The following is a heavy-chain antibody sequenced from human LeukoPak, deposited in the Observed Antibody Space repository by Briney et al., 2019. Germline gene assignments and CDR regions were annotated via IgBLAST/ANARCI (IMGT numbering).Heavy chain of an antibody. CDR1: GGSLNSADYY. V-gene: IGHV4-31*03. J-gene: IGHJ5*02. CDR2: IYNSGRT. D-gene: IGHD6-6*01. Sequence: PSQTLSLTCTVSGGSLNSADYYWTWIRRHPGKGLEWIGYIYNSGRTNYNPSLQSRVSMSVDSSKNQFSLKLSSVTAADTAVYYCARARSSWVSNNWFDPWGQGTPVIVSS. CDR3: ARARSSWVSNNWFDP.